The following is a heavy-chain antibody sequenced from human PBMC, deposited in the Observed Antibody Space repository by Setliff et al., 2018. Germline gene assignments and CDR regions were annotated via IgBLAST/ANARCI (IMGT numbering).Heavy chain of an antibody. V-gene: IGHV3-23*01. J-gene: IGHJ4*02. Sequence: GGSLRLSCATSGFTFRDYSLVWVRQAPGKGLEWVSGIVQSSDVVYADSVKGRFIMSRDNSRNTMSLQINDLRVEDTATYYCAKDRVPDGIWEFDSWGQGLLVTVSS. CDR3: AKDRVPDGIWEFDS. D-gene: IGHD1-20*01. CDR1: GFTFRDYS. CDR2: IVQSSDV.